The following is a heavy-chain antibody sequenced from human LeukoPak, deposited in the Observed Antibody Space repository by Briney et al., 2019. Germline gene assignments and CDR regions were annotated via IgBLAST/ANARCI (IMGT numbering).Heavy chain of an antibody. D-gene: IGHD3-9*01. CDR2: MYSGGNT. J-gene: IGHJ6*03. CDR1: GDSLSRSHYS. Sequence: SVTLSLTCTVSGDSLSRSHYSWGWIRQPPGKGLGWVVTMYSGGNTYYNPPLQSRVTISVDTSKMQLSAMLRSVIGADTAVFYCARHVRDGDDFLTGKYYYYYYMDVWGKGTTVTVSS. CDR3: ARHVRDGDDFLTGKYYYYYYMDV. V-gene: IGHV4-39*01.